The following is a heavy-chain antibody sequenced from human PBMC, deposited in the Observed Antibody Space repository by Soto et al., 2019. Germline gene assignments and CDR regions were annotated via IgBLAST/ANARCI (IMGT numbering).Heavy chain of an antibody. CDR2: IYYSGGT. D-gene: IGHD3-22*01. Sequence: KPSETLSLTCTVSGGSVTGGSYYWTWIRQPPGKGLEWIGYIYYSGGTSYNPSLESRVTISVDTSKNQFSLNLSFVIAADTAVYYCARAVGYYDSTSGIDYWGQGTLVTVSS. V-gene: IGHV4-61*01. CDR1: GGSVTGGSYY. J-gene: IGHJ4*02. CDR3: ARAVGYYDSTSGIDY.